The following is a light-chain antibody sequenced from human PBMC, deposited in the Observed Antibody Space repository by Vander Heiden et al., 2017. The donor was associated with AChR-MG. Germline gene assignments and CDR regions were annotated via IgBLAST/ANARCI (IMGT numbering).Light chain of an antibody. CDR3: CSYAGSSTWV. CDR2: EGS. Sequence: QSALTQPAPASGSPGQSITISCTGTSSDVGSYNLVSWYQQHPGKAPKLMIYEGSKRPSRVSNRSSGSKSGNTASLTISGLQAEDEADYYCCSYAGSSTWVFGGGTKLTVL. CDR1: SSDVGSYNL. J-gene: IGLJ3*02. V-gene: IGLV2-23*01.